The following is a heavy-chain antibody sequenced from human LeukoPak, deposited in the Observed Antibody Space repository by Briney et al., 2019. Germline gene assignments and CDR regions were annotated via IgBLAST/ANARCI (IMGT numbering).Heavy chain of an antibody. CDR1: GYTFTNYG. V-gene: IGHV1-18*01. J-gene: IGHJ4*02. CDR2: ISVYTGHT. Sequence: GASVKVSCKASGYTFTNYGINWVRQAPGQGLEWMGWISVYTGHTNYAQRLQGRVTMTTDTSTSSAYMELRSLRSDDTAVYFCARDRRSFDYWGQGTLVTVSS. CDR3: ARDRRSFDY.